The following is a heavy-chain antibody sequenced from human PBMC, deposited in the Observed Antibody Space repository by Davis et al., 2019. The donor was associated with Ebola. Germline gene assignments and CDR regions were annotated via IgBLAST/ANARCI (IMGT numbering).Heavy chain of an antibody. CDR3: ARNDSVSKWFDP. Sequence: SVKVSCKASGGVFSRSAITWVRQAPGQGLEWMGGIIPVYGASYYAQTYKGRLTITADLSTGTAYMELSSLRSEDTATYFCARNDSVSKWFDPWGQGTLVIVSS. J-gene: IGHJ5*02. CDR2: IIPVYGAS. V-gene: IGHV1-69*13. CDR1: GGVFSRSA. D-gene: IGHD2-21*02.